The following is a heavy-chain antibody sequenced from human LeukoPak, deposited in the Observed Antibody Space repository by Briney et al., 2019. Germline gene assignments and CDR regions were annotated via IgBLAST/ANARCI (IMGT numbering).Heavy chain of an antibody. CDR3: ARVRRYYGSGSSIDY. CDR1: GFTFSSYW. CDR2: IKEGGSEK. D-gene: IGHD3-10*01. J-gene: IGHJ4*02. V-gene: IGHV3-7*05. Sequence: PGGSLRLSCAASGFTFSSYWMSWVRQAPGKGREWVANIKEGGSEKYYVASVKGRFTISRDNAKNSLFLQMTSLRAEDTAVYYCARVRRYYGSGSSIDYWGQGTLVTVSS.